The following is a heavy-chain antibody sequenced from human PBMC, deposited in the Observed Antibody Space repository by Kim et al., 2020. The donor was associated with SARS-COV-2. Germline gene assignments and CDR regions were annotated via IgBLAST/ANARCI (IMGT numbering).Heavy chain of an antibody. CDR1: GFTVSYYW. V-gene: IGHV3-7*05. CDR3: ARNPRPDALDI. J-gene: IGHJ3*02. Sequence: GGSLRLSCTASGFTVSYYWMSWVRQAPGRGLEWVASLEEDEFQTHYVDSVKGRFTISRDNAQNSILLQMNNLRAEDTAVYYCARNPRPDALDIWGQGTVVNVSS. CDR2: LEEDEFQT.